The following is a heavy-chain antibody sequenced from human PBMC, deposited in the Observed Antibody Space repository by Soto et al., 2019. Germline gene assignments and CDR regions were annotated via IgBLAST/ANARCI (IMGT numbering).Heavy chain of an antibody. CDR3: ARGGPDIVVVPAATVYYYYYMDV. CDR1: GGSISSYY. V-gene: IGHV4-59*01. Sequence: PSETLSLTCTVSGGSISSYYWSWIRQPPGKGLEWIGYIYYSGSTNYNPSLKSRVTISVDTSKNQFSLKLSSVTAADTAVYYCARGGPDIVVVPAATVYYYYYMDVWGKGTTVTVSS. CDR2: IYYSGST. D-gene: IGHD2-2*01. J-gene: IGHJ6*03.